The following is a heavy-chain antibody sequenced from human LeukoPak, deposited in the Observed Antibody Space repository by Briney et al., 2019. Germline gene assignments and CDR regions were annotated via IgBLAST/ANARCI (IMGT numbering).Heavy chain of an antibody. CDR2: IYTSGST. V-gene: IGHV4-61*02. CDR1: GGSISSGSYY. J-gene: IGHJ4*02. Sequence: SETLSLTCTVSGGSISSGSYYWSWIRQPAGKGLEWIGRIYTSGSTNYNPSLKSRVTISVDTSKNQFSLKLSSVTAADTAVYYCAGLVSPYLPDYWGQGTLVTVSS. CDR3: AGLVSPYLPDY.